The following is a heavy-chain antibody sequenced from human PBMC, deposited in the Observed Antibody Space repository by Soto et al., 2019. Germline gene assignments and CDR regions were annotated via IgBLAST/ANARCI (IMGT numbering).Heavy chain of an antibody. CDR3: AKDIRSYYYDSSGYSYYFDY. Sequence: GGSLRLSCAASGFTFSSYGMHWVRQAPGKGLEWVAVISYDGSNKYYADSVKGRFTISRDNSKNTLYLQMNSLRAEDTAVYYCAKDIRSYYYDSSGYSYYFDYWGQGTLVTVSS. D-gene: IGHD3-22*01. V-gene: IGHV3-30*18. J-gene: IGHJ4*02. CDR1: GFTFSSYG. CDR2: ISYDGSNK.